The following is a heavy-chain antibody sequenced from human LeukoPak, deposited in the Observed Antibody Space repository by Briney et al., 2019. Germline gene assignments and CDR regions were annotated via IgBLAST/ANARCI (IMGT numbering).Heavy chain of an antibody. V-gene: IGHV1-46*01. J-gene: IGHJ5*02. D-gene: IGHD4-23*01. Sequence: ASVKVSFKACGYTFTKYWMHWVRQAAAKGGEGMGLINPSGGRTFYAQKFQGRVTMTSDTPTSTDYIELSSLTSGDTAVYYCARDNSRDSNSWWFDPWGQGTLVTVSS. CDR2: INPSGGRT. CDR3: ARDNSRDSNSWWFDP. CDR1: GYTFTKYW.